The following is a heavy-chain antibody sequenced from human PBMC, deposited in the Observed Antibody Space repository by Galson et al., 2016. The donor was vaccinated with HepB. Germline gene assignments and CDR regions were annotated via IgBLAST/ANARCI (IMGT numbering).Heavy chain of an antibody. J-gene: IGHJ4*02. V-gene: IGHV3-23*01. Sequence: SLRLSCAASGFTFGNYVMNWVRQAPGKGLEWVSSISESGGTTHYADSVKGRFTISRDNSKNTLYLQMNSLRAEDTAVYYCAKGRPESGYEQWGQGTLVAVSS. CDR3: AKGRPESGYEQ. CDR1: GFTFGNYV. CDR2: ISESGGTT. D-gene: IGHD5-12*01.